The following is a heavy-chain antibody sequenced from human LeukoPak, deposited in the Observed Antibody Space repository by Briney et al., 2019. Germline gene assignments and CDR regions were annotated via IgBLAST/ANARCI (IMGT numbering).Heavy chain of an antibody. CDR2: ISSSSSTI. CDR3: AREAATVYFDY. V-gene: IGHV3-48*04. Sequence: GGSLRLSCAASGFTFSSYSMNWVRQAPGKGLEWVSYISSSSSTIYYADSVKGRFTISRDNAKNSLYLQMNSLRAEDTAVYYCAREAATVYFDYWGQGTLVTVSS. D-gene: IGHD6-25*01. CDR1: GFTFSSYS. J-gene: IGHJ4*02.